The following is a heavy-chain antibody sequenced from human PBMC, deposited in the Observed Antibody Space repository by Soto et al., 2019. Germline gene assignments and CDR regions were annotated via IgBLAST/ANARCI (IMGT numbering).Heavy chain of an antibody. CDR3: ARGWGLVS. J-gene: IGHJ4*02. CDR1: AGSLTSYT. CDR2: IIPIHGTT. Sequence: QIEQSGAEVRKPGSSVRVSCTPSAGSLTSYTIAWVRQAPGQGFEWMGGIIPIHGTTEYAQKFQGRVTLTADEPTNTATLEVTGLTSEDTAVYYCARGWGLVSWGQGTLVTVSS. D-gene: IGHD3-16*01. V-gene: IGHV1-69*01.